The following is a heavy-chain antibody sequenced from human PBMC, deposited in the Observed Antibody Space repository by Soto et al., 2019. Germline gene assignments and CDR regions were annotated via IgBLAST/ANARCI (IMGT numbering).Heavy chain of an antibody. D-gene: IGHD6-25*01. CDR1: GGSISRYY. CDR2: IYYSGST. J-gene: IGHJ4*02. V-gene: IGHV4-59*12. CDR3: ARGLRRIAAAFDY. Sequence: XXTLSLACTVSGGSISRYYWRWILQPPGKGLEWIGYIYYSGSTNYNPSLKSRVTISVDTSKNQFSLKLSSVTAADTAVYYCARGLRRIAAAFDYWGQGTLVTVSS.